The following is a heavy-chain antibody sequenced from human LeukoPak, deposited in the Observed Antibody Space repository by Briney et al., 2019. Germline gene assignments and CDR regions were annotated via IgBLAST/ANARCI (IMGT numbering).Heavy chain of an antibody. V-gene: IGHV4-61*02. CDR1: GGSISSGSYY. D-gene: IGHD4-17*01. CDR2: IYTSGST. J-gene: IGHJ5*02. Sequence: SETLSLTCTVSGGSISSGSYYWSWIRQPAGKGLEWIGRIYTSGSTNYNPSLKSRVTISVDTSKNQFSRKLSSVTAADTAVYYCASGDYLWFDPWGQGTLVTVSS. CDR3: ASGDYLWFDP.